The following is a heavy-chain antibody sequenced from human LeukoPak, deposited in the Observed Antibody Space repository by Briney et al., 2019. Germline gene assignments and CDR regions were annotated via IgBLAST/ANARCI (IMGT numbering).Heavy chain of an antibody. CDR2: INPSGGST. J-gene: IGHJ5*02. CDR1: GYTFTSYY. Sequence: GASVKVSCKASGYTFTSYYMHWVRQAPGQGLEWMGIINPSGGSTSYAQKFQGRVTMTRDMSTSTVYMELSSLRPEDTAVYYCVGSSSSPRGSWSGGYNWFDPWGQGTLVTVSS. D-gene: IGHD6-6*01. CDR3: VGSSSSPRGSWSGGYNWFDP. V-gene: IGHV1-46*01.